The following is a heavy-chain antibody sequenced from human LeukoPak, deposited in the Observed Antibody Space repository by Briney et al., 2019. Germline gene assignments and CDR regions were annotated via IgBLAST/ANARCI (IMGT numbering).Heavy chain of an antibody. J-gene: IGHJ6*02. Sequence: PGGSLRLSCAASGFTFSSYAMSWVRQAPGKGLEWVSAISGSGGSTYYADSVKGRFTISRDNSKNTLYLQMNSLRAEDTAVYYCASASHSSSSNYYYYGMDVWGQGTTVTVSS. V-gene: IGHV3-23*01. CDR1: GFTFSSYA. D-gene: IGHD6-6*01. CDR2: ISGSGGST. CDR3: ASASHSSSSNYYYYGMDV.